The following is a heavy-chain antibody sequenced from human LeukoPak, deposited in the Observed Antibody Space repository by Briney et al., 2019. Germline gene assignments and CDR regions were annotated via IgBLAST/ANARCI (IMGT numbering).Heavy chain of an antibody. D-gene: IGHD6-13*01. CDR2: IYTSGST. J-gene: IGHJ5*02. Sequence: NSSETLSLTCTVSGGSISSYYWSWIRQPAGKGLEWIGRIYTSGSTNYNPSLKSRVTMPVDTSKNQFSLKLSSVTAADTAVYYCARDLRWYSSSWYDKKNWFDPWGQGTLVTVSS. CDR1: GGSISSYY. CDR3: ARDLRWYSSSWYDKKNWFDP. V-gene: IGHV4-4*07.